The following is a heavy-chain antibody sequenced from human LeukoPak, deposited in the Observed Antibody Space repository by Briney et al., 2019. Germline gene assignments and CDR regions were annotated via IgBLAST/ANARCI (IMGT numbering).Heavy chain of an antibody. D-gene: IGHD6-13*01. J-gene: IGHJ5*02. CDR1: GDIFTSYW. CDR2: IYPGNSDT. CDR3: ARRGAAAATNWFDP. V-gene: IGHV5-51*01. Sequence: GESLKISCKSSGDIFTSYWIGWVRQMPGKGLEWMGIIYPGNSDTRYSPSFQGQVTISADRSISTAYMQWSSLKASDTAIYYCARRGAAAATNWFDPWGQGTLVTVSS.